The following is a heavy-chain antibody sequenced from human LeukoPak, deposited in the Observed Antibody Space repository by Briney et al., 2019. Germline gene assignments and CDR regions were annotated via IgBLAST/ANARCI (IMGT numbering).Heavy chain of an antibody. J-gene: IGHJ4*02. V-gene: IGHV1-18*01. CDR2: ISAYNGNT. CDR1: GGTFSSYA. Sequence: ASVTVSCKASGGTFSSYAISWVRQAPGQGLEWTGWISAYNGNTNYAQKLQGRVTMTTDTSTSTAYMELRSLRSDDTAVYYCARGDYYDSRSFNDYWGQGTLVTVSS. D-gene: IGHD3-22*01. CDR3: ARGDYYDSRSFNDY.